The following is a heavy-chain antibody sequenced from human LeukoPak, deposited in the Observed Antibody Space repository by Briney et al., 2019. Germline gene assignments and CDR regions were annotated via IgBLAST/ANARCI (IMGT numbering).Heavy chain of an antibody. Sequence: GGSLRLSCAASGFTFRDYYMSWIRQAPGKGLEWVSGISGSGGSTYYADSVKGRFTISRDNSKNTLYLQMNSLRAEDTAVYYCANDYSNYLDYWGQGTLVTVSS. CDR3: ANDYSNYLDY. V-gene: IGHV3-23*01. CDR1: GFTFRDYY. D-gene: IGHD4-11*01. CDR2: ISGSGGST. J-gene: IGHJ4*02.